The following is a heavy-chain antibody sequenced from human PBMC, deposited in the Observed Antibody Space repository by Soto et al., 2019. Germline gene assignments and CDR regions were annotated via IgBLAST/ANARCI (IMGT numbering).Heavy chain of an antibody. Sequence: QVQLQESGPGLVKPSQTLSLTCSVSVASITSRGSYWTWIRKPPGKGLEWIGHISYSGNTFYNASLQSRLTRSVDTSKNQFTLKMTSVTAADTAVYFCARETMWPSGRYYYYHMDVWGQGTTVPVSS. CDR3: ARETMWPSGRYYYYHMDV. CDR1: VASITSRGSY. J-gene: IGHJ6*01. CDR2: ISYSGNT. D-gene: IGHD3-10*01. V-gene: IGHV4-30-4*01.